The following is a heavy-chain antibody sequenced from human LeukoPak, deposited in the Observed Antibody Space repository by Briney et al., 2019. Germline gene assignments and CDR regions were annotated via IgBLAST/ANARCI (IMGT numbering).Heavy chain of an antibody. CDR3: ARDMDSSSHYFDY. J-gene: IGHJ4*02. CDR2: IWYDGSNS. Sequence: GGSLRLSCAVSGFTFRSHGMHWVRQAPGKGLQWVGVIWYDGSNSYYADSVKGRFTISRDNSKNTLYLQMNSLRAEDTAVYYCARDMDSSSHYFDYWGQGALVTVSS. CDR1: GFTFRSHG. D-gene: IGHD6-6*01. V-gene: IGHV3-33*01.